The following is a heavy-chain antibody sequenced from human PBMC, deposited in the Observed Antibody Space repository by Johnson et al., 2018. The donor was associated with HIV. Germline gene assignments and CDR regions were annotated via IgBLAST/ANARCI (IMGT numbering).Heavy chain of an antibody. Sequence: VQLVESGGGLVRPGGSLRLSCAASGFTFDDHGMSWVRQAPGKGLEWVSGIGPAGDTYYPASVKGRLTISRVNAKNSLYRQRNSLRAGDTAVYYCVAATGANGVDIWGQGTKVTVSS. J-gene: IGHJ3*02. V-gene: IGHV3-13*01. CDR2: IGPAGDT. D-gene: IGHD2-8*01. CDR1: GFTFDDHG. CDR3: VAATGANGVDI.